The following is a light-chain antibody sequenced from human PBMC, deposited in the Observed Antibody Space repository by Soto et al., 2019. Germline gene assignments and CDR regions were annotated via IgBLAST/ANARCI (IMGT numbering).Light chain of an antibody. Sequence: QSVLTQSPSASASLGASVKLTCTLSSGHSSYAIAWHQQQTEKGPRYLMKLNSDGSHSKGDGIPVRFSGSSSGAERYLTISSLQSEDEADYYCQTWGTGPAVFGGGTQLTVL. CDR2: LNSDGSH. CDR1: SGHSSYA. CDR3: QTWGTGPAV. J-gene: IGLJ7*01. V-gene: IGLV4-69*01.